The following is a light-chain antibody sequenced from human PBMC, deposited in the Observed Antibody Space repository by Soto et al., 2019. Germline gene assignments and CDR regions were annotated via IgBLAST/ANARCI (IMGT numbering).Light chain of an antibody. Sequence: DIQMTQSPSTLSASVGDRVTIICRASQSIGQWLAWYQQKPGKAPKLLIYDASSLEVGVPLRFRGSGSGTEFTLTISCLQPDDFATYYCQQYITYSTFGQGTKLEI. J-gene: IGKJ2*01. CDR3: QQYITYST. CDR1: QSIGQW. V-gene: IGKV1-5*02. CDR2: DAS.